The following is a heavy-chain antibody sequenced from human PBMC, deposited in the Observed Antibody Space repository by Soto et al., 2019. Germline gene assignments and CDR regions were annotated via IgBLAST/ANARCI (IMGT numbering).Heavy chain of an antibody. CDR2: IYHSGST. Sequence: QLQLQESGSGLVKPSQTLSLTCAVSGGSLSSGGYSGSWIRQPPGKGPEWIGYIYHSGSTYYNPSPKSRVTISVNRSMNQFSLKLSSVTAADTAVYYCARDTTHDYGDYRGIIDYWGQGTLVTVSS. D-gene: IGHD4-17*01. CDR1: GGSLSSGGYS. J-gene: IGHJ4*02. V-gene: IGHV4-30-2*01. CDR3: ARDTTHDYGDYRGIIDY.